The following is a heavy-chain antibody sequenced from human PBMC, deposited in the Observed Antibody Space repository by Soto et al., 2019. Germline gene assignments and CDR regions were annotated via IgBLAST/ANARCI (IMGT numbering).Heavy chain of an antibody. D-gene: IGHD3-10*01. CDR2: ISGSGGST. J-gene: IGHJ4*02. V-gene: IGHV3-23*01. CDR3: AKDFRVRGEADY. CDR1: GFTFSSYA. Sequence: EVQLLESGGGLVQPGGSLRLSCEASGFTFSSYAMSWVRQAPGKGLEWVSAISGSGGSTYYADSVKGRFTISRDNSKNTLYLQMNSLRAEDTAVYYCAKDFRVRGEADYWGQGTLVTVSS.